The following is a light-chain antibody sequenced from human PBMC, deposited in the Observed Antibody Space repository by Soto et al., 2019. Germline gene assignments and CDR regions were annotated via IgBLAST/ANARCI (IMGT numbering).Light chain of an antibody. CDR2: KNN. V-gene: IGLV1-47*01. CDR3: AAWDDSLRGWV. J-gene: IGLJ3*02. Sequence: QSVLTQPPSASGTPGQRVTISCSGSFSKIGSNYVYWYQQFPGTAPKLLIYKNNQRPSGVPDRFSGSKSDTSASLAISGLRSDDEAQYYRAAWDDSLRGWVFGGGTKVTVL. CDR1: FSKIGSNY.